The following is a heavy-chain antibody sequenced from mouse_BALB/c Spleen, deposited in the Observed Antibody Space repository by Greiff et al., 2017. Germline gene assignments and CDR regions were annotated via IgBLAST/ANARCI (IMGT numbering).Heavy chain of an antibody. CDR2: INSNGGST. CDR3: ARHPHGSSYEYFDV. D-gene: IGHD1-1*01. J-gene: IGHJ1*01. V-gene: IGHV5-6-2*01. Sequence: EVQGVESGGGLVKLGGSLKLSCAASGFTFSSYYMSWVRQTPEKRLELVAAINSNGGSTYYPDTVKGRFTISRDNAKNTLYLQMSSLKSEDTALYYCARHPHGSSYEYFDVWGAGTTVTVSS. CDR1: GFTFSSYY.